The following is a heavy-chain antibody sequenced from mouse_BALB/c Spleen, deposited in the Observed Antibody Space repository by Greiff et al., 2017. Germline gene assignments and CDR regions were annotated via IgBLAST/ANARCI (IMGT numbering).Heavy chain of an antibody. CDR1: GYSFTSYW. D-gene: IGHD2-4*01. Sequence: VKLMESGPQLVRPGASVKISCKASGYSFTSYWMHWVKQRPGQGLEWIGMIDPSDSETRLNQKFKDKATLTVDKSSSTAYMQLSSPTSEDSAVYYCAGGDYDRGAYWGQGTLVTVSA. CDR2: IDPSDSET. CDR3: AGGDYDRGAY. J-gene: IGHJ3*01. V-gene: IGHV1S126*01.